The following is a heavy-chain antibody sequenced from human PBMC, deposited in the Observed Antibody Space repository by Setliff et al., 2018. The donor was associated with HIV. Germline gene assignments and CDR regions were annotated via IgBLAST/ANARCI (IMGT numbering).Heavy chain of an antibody. CDR1: GYTFTSYG. CDR3: ARDPGRDGYNLGAFDI. CDR2: ISAYNGNT. D-gene: IGHD5-12*01. V-gene: IGHV1-18*01. J-gene: IGHJ3*02. Sequence: ASVKVSCKASGYTFTSYGISWVRQAPGQGLEWMGWISAYNGNTDYAQKLQGRVTMTTDTSTSTAYMELRSLRSDDTAVYYCARDPGRDGYNLGAFDIWGQGTMVTVSS.